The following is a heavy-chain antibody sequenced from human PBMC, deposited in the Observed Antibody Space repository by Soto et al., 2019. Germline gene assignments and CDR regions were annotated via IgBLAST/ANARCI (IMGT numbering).Heavy chain of an antibody. D-gene: IGHD2-2*01. CDR2: IYSGGST. V-gene: IGHV3-66*01. CDR3: ARGDIVLVPAAPGAFDI. J-gene: IGHJ3*02. CDR1: GFTVSSNY. Sequence: EVQLVESGGGLVQPGGSLRLSCAASGFTVSSNYMSWVRQAPGKGLEWVSVIYSGGSTYYADSVKGRFTISRDNSKNTLYLKMNSLRAEDTAVYYCARGDIVLVPAAPGAFDIWGQGTMVTVSS.